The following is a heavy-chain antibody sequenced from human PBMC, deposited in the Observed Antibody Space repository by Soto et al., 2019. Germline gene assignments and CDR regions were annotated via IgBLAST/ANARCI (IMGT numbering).Heavy chain of an antibody. CDR1: GGSISSSSYY. CDR2: IYYSGST. CDR3: ALRLLTAFFDY. Sequence: QLQLQESGPGLVKPSETLSLTCTVSGGSISSSSYYWGWIRQPPGKGLEWIGSIYYSGSTYYNPSLKSRVTISVDTSKNQFSLKLSSVTAADTAVYYGALRLLTAFFDYWGQGTLVTVSS. J-gene: IGHJ4*02. V-gene: IGHV4-39*01. D-gene: IGHD3-9*01.